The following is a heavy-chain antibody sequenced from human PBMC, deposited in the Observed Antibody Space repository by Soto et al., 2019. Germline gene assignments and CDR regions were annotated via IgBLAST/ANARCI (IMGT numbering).Heavy chain of an antibody. V-gene: IGHV2-5*02. CDR2: LFWDKND. J-gene: IGHJ4*02. D-gene: IGHD1-26*01. CDR3: TQIYGIGSWGWYFHS. Sequence: QITLKESGPSRVMPTETLTLTCTFSGFSLITGVGVGWVGQHPGKALEWLAVLFWDKNDYYRPSLQTRVTISKDTSEDQVVLTPTNMDPEETATYFCTQIYGIGSWGWYFHSWGQGTLGTVSS. CDR1: GFSLITGVG.